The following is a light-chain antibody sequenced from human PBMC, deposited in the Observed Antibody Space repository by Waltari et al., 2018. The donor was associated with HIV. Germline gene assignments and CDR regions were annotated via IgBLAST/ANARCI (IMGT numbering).Light chain of an antibody. CDR3: QQVNGYPLT. Sequence: DIQLTQSPSFLSASVGDRVTITCRASQNSYSYLAWYQQKPGRAPQVLIYATSTLQSGVPSRFSGSGSGTEFALTITNLQPDDFATYYCQQVNGYPLTFGGGTTVEI. CDR1: QNSYSY. J-gene: IGKJ4*01. CDR2: ATS. V-gene: IGKV1-9*01.